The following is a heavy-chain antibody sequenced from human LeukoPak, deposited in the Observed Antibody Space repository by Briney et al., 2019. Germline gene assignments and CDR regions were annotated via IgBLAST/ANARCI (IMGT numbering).Heavy chain of an antibody. CDR3: ARAPWDYYDSSGPHSEAAFDI. V-gene: IGHV1-18*01. J-gene: IGHJ3*02. CDR2: ISAYNGNT. D-gene: IGHD3-22*01. CDR1: GYTFTSYG. Sequence: ASVKVSCKASGYTFTSYGISWVRQAPGQGLEWMGWISAYNGNTNYAQKLQGRVTMTTDTSASTAYMELSSLRSEDTAVYYCARAPWDYYDSSGPHSEAAFDIWGQGTMVTVSS.